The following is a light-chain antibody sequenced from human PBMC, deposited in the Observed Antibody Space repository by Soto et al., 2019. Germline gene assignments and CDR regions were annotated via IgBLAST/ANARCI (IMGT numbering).Light chain of an antibody. CDR3: LLDFGYFWA. Sequence: IQMTQSPSSLSASVGDRVAITCRASQSIRSALGWYQQKPGKVPKLLIYAASTLQSGVPSRFSGSGFGTDFTLTISRLQPEDFATYYCLLDFGYFWAFGQGTKVDIK. J-gene: IGKJ1*01. CDR1: QSIRSA. V-gene: IGKV1-6*01. CDR2: AAS.